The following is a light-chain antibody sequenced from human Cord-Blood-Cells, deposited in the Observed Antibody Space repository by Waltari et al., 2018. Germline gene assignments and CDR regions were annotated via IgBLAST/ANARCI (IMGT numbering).Light chain of an antibody. CDR3: QQRSNWPLT. J-gene: IGKJ4*01. CDR1: QSVSSY. Sequence: EIVLTQSPATLSLSPGERATLSCRASQSVSSYLAWYQQKPGQAPRLLIYDASNRATGIPARFSGSWSATDFTLTISSLEPEDFAVYYCQQRSNWPLTFGGGTKVEIK. CDR2: DAS. V-gene: IGKV3-11*01.